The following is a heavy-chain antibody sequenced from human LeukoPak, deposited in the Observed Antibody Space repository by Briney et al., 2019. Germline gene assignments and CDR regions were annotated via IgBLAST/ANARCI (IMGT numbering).Heavy chain of an antibody. J-gene: IGHJ6*03. CDR1: GFTVSSNY. Sequence: GGSLRLSCAASGFTVSSNYMSWVRQAPGKGLEWVSVIYSGGSTYYADSVKGRFTISRDNSKNTLYLQMNSLRAEDTAVYYCAKLGNKVTIFGVVRSYYYYMDVWGKGTTVTVSS. CDR2: IYSGGST. CDR3: AKLGNKVTIFGVVRSYYYYMDV. D-gene: IGHD3-3*01. V-gene: IGHV3-66*02.